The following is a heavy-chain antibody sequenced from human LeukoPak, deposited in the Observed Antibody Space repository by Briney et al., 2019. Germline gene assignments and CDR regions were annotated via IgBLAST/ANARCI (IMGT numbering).Heavy chain of an antibody. Sequence: GGSLRLSCAASGFTFSGFWMHWVRQAPGKGLVWVSSISFDGSDATYADSVKGRFTISRDNAKNSLYLQMNSLRAEDTAVYYCARDRRVKSSSSGFDYWGQGTLVTVSS. J-gene: IGHJ4*02. V-gene: IGHV3-74*01. CDR3: ARDRRVKSSSSGFDY. D-gene: IGHD6-6*01. CDR2: ISFDGSDA. CDR1: GFTFSGFW.